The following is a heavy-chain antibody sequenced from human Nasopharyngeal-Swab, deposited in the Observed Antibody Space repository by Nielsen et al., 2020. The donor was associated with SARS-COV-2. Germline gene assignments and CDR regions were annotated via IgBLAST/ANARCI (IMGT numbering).Heavy chain of an antibody. J-gene: IGHJ6*02. Sequence: SVKVSCKASGFTFTSSAMQWVRQARGQRLEWIGWIVVGSGNTNYAQKFQGRVTITRDMSTSTAYMELSSLRSEDTAVYYCAAEVRYSSGWWAYYYYGMDVWGQGTTVTVSS. CDR2: IVVGSGNT. D-gene: IGHD6-19*01. CDR3: AAEVRYSSGWWAYYYYGMDV. CDR1: GFTFTSSA. V-gene: IGHV1-58*02.